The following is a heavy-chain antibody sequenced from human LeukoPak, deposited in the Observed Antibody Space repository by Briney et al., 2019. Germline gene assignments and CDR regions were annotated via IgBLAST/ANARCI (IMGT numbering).Heavy chain of an antibody. CDR2: ISYDGSNK. D-gene: IGHD6-13*01. CDR3: AKVFRLGLYSSSYFDY. V-gene: IGHV3-30*18. J-gene: IGHJ4*02. Sequence: GGSLRLSCAASGFTFSSYGMHWVRQAPGKGLEWVAVISYDGSNKHYADSVKGRFTISRDNSKNTLYLQMNSLRAEDTAVYYCAKVFRLGLYSSSYFDYWGQGTLVTVSS. CDR1: GFTFSSYG.